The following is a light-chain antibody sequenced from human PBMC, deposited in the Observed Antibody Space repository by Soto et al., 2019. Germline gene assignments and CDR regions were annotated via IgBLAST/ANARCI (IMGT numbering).Light chain of an antibody. CDR2: AAS. Sequence: SQMTQSHSTLSASLGDSVTITCRASQTIRDSLAWFQQRPGKAPKLLIYAASTLESGVPSRFSATVSGTEFSLTITSLQPEDFATYYCQQLFDSPITFGQGTRLEIK. CDR3: QQLFDSPIT. CDR1: QTIRDS. V-gene: IGKV1-5*01. J-gene: IGKJ5*01.